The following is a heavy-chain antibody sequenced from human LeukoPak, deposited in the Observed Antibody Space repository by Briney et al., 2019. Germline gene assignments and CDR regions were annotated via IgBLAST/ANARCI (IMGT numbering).Heavy chain of an antibody. Sequence: PGGSLRLSCAVSGFTFDDYAMHWVRQAPGKGLEWVSGISWNSGTIGCADSVKGRFTISRDNAKNSLYLQMNSLRGEDTALYYCAKAGTTGNNWFDPWGQGTLVTVSS. J-gene: IGHJ5*02. CDR2: ISWNSGTI. CDR1: GFTFDDYA. V-gene: IGHV3-9*01. CDR3: AKAGTTGNNWFDP. D-gene: IGHD1-7*01.